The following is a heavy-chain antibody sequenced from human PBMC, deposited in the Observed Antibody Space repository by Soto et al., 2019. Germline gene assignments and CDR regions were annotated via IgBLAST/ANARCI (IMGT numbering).Heavy chain of an antibody. J-gene: IGHJ4*02. CDR1: GGTFSSYT. CDR2: IIPILGIA. Sequence: QVQLVQSGAEVKKPGSSVKVSCKASGGTFSSYTISWVRQAPGQGLEWMGRIIPILGIANYARKFQGRVTITADKSTSTAYMELSSLRSEDTAVYYCARAGSSGWEHAFDYWGQGTLVTVSS. V-gene: IGHV1-69*02. CDR3: ARAGSSGWEHAFDY. D-gene: IGHD6-19*01.